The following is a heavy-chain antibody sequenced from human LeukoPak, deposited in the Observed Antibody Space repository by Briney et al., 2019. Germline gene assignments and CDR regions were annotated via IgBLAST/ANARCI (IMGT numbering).Heavy chain of an antibody. V-gene: IGHV4-59*01. J-gene: IGHJ5*02. CDR2: MFYTGSG. Sequence: AETLSLTCSVSGGSISSYSWTWIRQPPGKGLEWIGYMFYTGSGKYNPSLKSRVTISVDTSKRQISLKLTSVTAADTAVYYCATNLPGYSYGYWVAWGQGTLVTVSS. D-gene: IGHD5-18*01. CDR1: GGSISSYS. CDR3: ATNLPGYSYGYWVA.